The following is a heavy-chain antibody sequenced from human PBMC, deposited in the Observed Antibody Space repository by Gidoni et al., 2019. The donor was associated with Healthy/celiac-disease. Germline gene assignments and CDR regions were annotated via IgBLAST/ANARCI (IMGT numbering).Heavy chain of an antibody. CDR2: ISYDGSNK. D-gene: IGHD3-10*01. J-gene: IGHJ5*02. CDR3: AKSGLWFGEKNWFDP. Sequence: QVQLVESGGGVVQPGRSLRLSCAASGFTFSSYGMHWVRQAPGKGLEWVAVISYDGSNKYYADSVKGRFTISRDNSKNTLYLQMNSLRAEDTAVYYCAKSGLWFGEKNWFDPWGQGTLVTVSS. CDR1: GFTFSSYG. V-gene: IGHV3-30*18.